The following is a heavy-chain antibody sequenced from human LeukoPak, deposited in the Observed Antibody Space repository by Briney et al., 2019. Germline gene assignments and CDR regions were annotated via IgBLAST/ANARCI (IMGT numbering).Heavy chain of an antibody. CDR2: IYYSGST. V-gene: IGHV4-59*01. D-gene: IGHD4-11*01. CDR1: GGSFSGYY. J-gene: IGHJ4*02. CDR3: ARGEGLHFDY. Sequence: SETLSLTCAVYGGSFSGYYWSWIRQPPGKGLEWVGYIYYSGSTNYNPSLKSRVTISVDTSKNQFSLKLSSVTAADTAVYYCARGEGLHFDYWGQGTLVTVSS.